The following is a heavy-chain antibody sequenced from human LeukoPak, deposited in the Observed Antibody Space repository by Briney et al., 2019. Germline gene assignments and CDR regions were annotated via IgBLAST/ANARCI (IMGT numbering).Heavy chain of an antibody. V-gene: IGHV3-30*18. CDR3: AKDYGKNFDY. D-gene: IGHD3-10*01. J-gene: IGHJ4*02. Sequence: GGSLRLSCAASGFTFSSYGMHWVRQAPGKGLEWVAVISYDGSNKYYADSVKGRFTISRDNSKNTLYLQMNSLRAEDTAVYYCAKDYGKNFDYWGQGTLVTVSS. CDR2: ISYDGSNK. CDR1: GFTFSSYG.